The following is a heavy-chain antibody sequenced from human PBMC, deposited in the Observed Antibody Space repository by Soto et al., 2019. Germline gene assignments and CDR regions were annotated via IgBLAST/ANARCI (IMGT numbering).Heavy chain of an antibody. CDR3: TTGEGNYFDS. D-gene: IGHD3-10*01. V-gene: IGHV3-15*07. Sequence: EMQLVESGGDFVKAGRSLRLSCAASGFGFSDAWMHWVRQAPGKGLEWVVRIKSKTHGEATSYAAPVKGRFTISRDDSKNMVYLQMDSLKTEDTGVYYCTTGEGNYFDSWGPGTLVTASS. J-gene: IGHJ4*02. CDR1: GFGFSDAW. CDR2: IKSKTHGEAT.